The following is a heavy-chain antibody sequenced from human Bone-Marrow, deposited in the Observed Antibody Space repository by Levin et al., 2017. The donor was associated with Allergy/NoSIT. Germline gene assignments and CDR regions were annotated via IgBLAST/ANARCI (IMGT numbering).Heavy chain of an antibody. CDR3: TRVVVVPAATWRGGYYYYYMDV. V-gene: IGHV3-73*01. CDR1: GFTFSGSA. CDR2: IRSKANSYAT. D-gene: IGHD2-2*01. J-gene: IGHJ6*03. Sequence: LSLTCAASGFTFSGSAMHWVRQASGKGLEWVGRIRSKANSYATAYAASVKGRFTISRDDSKNTAYLQMNSLKTEDTAVYYCTRVVVVPAATWRGGYYYYYMDVWGKGTTVTVSS.